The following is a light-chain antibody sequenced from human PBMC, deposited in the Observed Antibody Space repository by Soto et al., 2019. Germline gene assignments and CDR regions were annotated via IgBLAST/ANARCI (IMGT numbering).Light chain of an antibody. J-gene: IGLJ3*02. CDR1: SGHSSYA. CDR3: QTWGTGIWV. Sequence: QPVLTQSPSASASLGASVKLTRTLSSGHSSYAISWHQQQPEKGPRYLMKLNSDGTHTKGDGIPDRFSGSSSGAERYLTISSLQSEDEADYYCQTWGTGIWVFGGGTKVTVL. V-gene: IGLV4-69*01. CDR2: LNSDGTH.